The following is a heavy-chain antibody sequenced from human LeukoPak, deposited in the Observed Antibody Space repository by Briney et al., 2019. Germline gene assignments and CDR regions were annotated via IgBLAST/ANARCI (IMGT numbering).Heavy chain of an antibody. V-gene: IGHV1-2*02. CDR1: GYTFTGYY. Sequence: ASVKVSCKASGYTFTGYYMHWVRQAPGQGLEWMGWINPNSGGTNYAQKFQGRVTMTRDTSISTAYMELSRLRSDDTAVYYCARVLYYDILTGRGDYFDYWGQGTLDTVSS. CDR2: INPNSGGT. D-gene: IGHD3-9*01. J-gene: IGHJ4*02. CDR3: ARVLYYDILTGRGDYFDY.